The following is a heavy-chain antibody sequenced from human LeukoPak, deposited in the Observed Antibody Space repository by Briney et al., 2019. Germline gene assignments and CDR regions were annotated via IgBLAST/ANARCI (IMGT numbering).Heavy chain of an antibody. D-gene: IGHD3-3*01. V-gene: IGHV1-69*04. Sequence: ASVKVSCKASGGTLSSYAISWVRQAPGQGLEWMGRIIPILGIANYAQKFQGRVTITADKSTSTAYMELSSLRSEDTAVYYCARGITIFGVVRQNWFDPWGQGTLVTVSS. CDR1: GGTLSSYA. J-gene: IGHJ5*02. CDR2: IIPILGIA. CDR3: ARGITIFGVVRQNWFDP.